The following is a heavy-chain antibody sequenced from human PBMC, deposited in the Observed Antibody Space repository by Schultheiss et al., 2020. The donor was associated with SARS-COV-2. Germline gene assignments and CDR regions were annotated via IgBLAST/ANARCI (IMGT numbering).Heavy chain of an antibody. J-gene: IGHJ1*01. V-gene: IGHV4-34*01. Sequence: SETLSLTCTVSVGSISSYYWSWIRQPPGKGLEWLGEINHSGSTNYNPSLKSRVTISVDTSKNQFSLKLSSVTAADTAVYYCAVTLRADRSGSAEYFQHWGQGTLVTVSS. D-gene: IGHD2-15*01. CDR2: INHSGST. CDR1: VGSISSYY. CDR3: AVTLRADRSGSAEYFQH.